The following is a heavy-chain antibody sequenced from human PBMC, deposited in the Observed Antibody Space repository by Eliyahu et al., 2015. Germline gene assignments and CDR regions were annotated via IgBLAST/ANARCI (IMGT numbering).Heavy chain of an antibody. CDR2: ISWNSGSI. Sequence: PGRSLRLSCEASGFTFENHAMNWVRQAPGKGLEWVSGISWNSGSIGYADSVKGRFTISRDNAKTSLYLQMNSLRAEDTALYYCAKDVRSSRGLDNWGQGTLVTVSP. J-gene: IGHJ4*02. V-gene: IGHV3-9*01. CDR1: GFTFENHA. D-gene: IGHD2-2*01. CDR3: AKDVRSSRGLDN.